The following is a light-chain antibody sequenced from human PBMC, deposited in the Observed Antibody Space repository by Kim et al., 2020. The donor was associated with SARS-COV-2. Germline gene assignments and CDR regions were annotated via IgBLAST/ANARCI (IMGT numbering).Light chain of an antibody. V-gene: IGKV1-9*01. CDR1: QGIGSY. Sequence: DIQLTQSPSFLSASVGDRVTITCRASQGIGSYLAWYQQQPGKAPKLLISAASTLQSAVPSRFGGSGSGTEFTLTITSLQPEDFTTYYCQQLHSYPRTFGGGTKLEI. J-gene: IGKJ4*01. CDR2: AAS. CDR3: QQLHSYPRT.